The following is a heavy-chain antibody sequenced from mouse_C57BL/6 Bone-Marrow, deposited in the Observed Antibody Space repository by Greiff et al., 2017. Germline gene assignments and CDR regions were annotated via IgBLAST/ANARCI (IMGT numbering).Heavy chain of an antibody. V-gene: IGHV5-16*01. D-gene: IGHD1-1*01. CDR1: GFTFSDYY. Sequence: EVMLVESEGGLVQPGSSMKLSCTASGFTFSDYYMAWVRQVPEKGLEWVANINYDGSSTYYLDSLKSRFIISRDNAKNILYLQMSSLKSEDTATYYCARLPDYYGSLSYAMDYWGQGTSVTVSS. CDR2: INYDGSST. J-gene: IGHJ4*01. CDR3: ARLPDYYGSLSYAMDY.